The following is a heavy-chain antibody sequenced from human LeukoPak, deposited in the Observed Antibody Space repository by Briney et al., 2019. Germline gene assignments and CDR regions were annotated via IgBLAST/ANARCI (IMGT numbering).Heavy chain of an antibody. J-gene: IGHJ5*02. CDR3: AREETITIFGVVYNWFDP. CDR2: INTNTGNP. Sequence: ASVKVSCKASGYTFTGYYMHWVRQAPGQGLEWMGWINTNTGNPTYAQGFTGRFVFSLDTSLSTAYLQISSLKAEDTAVYYCAREETITIFGVVYNWFDPWGQGTLVTVSS. D-gene: IGHD3-3*01. V-gene: IGHV7-4-1*02. CDR1: GYTFTGYY.